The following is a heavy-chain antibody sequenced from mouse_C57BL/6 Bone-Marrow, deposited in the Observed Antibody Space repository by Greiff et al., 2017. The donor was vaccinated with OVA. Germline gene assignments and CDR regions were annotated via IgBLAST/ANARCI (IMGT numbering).Heavy chain of an antibody. CDR1: GYTFTSYW. V-gene: IGHV1-50*01. Sequence: VQLQQPGAELVKPGASVKLSCKASGYTFTSYWMQWVKQRPGQGLEWIGEIDPSDSYTNYNQKFKGKATLTVYTSSSTAYMQLSSLTSEDAAVYYCARPPYYYGRDYWGQGTTLTVSS. D-gene: IGHD1-1*01. CDR2: IDPSDSYT. J-gene: IGHJ2*01. CDR3: ARPPYYYGRDY.